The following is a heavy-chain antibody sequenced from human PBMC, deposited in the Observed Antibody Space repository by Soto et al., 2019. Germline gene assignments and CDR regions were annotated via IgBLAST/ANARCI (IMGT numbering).Heavy chain of an antibody. J-gene: IGHJ5*02. CDR3: ARIPVDTSMIYWLDP. Sequence: GVSLRLSCAASGFTFNKFGMHWVRQAPGRGLEWVAVVWNDGSSTYYGDSVKGRFTISRDNSKNTVYLQMNALKTADTAVYYCARIPVDTSMIYWLDPWGQGTLVTVSS. D-gene: IGHD5-18*01. V-gene: IGHV3-33*08. CDR2: VWNDGSST. CDR1: GFTFNKFG.